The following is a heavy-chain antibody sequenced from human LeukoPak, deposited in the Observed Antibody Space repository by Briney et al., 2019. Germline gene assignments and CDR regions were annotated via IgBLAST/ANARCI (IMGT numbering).Heavy chain of an antibody. CDR3: ARGGGVAAAGTPQQAFDY. J-gene: IGHJ4*02. D-gene: IGHD6-13*01. CDR2: ISSSGSSI. V-gene: IGHV3-48*01. CDR1: GFTFSSYS. Sequence: GGSLRLSCAASGFTFSSYSMNWVRQAPGKGLEWVSYISSSGSSIYYADSVKGRFTISRDNSKNTLYLQMNTMRAEDTAVYYCARGGGVAAAGTPQQAFDYWGQGTLVTVSS.